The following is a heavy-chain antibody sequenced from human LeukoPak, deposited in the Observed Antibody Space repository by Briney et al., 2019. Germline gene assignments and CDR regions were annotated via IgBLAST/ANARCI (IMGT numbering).Heavy chain of an antibody. J-gene: IGHJ3*02. V-gene: IGHV4-59*01. Sequence: SETLSLTCTVPRGSISSYYWSWIRQPPGKGLEWIGYIYYSGSTNYNPSLKSRVTISVDTSKNQFSLKLSSVTAADTAVYYCARHRVYDDSLAFDIWGQGTMVTVSS. CDR1: RGSISSYY. CDR2: IYYSGST. CDR3: ARHRVYDDSLAFDI. D-gene: IGHD4-17*01.